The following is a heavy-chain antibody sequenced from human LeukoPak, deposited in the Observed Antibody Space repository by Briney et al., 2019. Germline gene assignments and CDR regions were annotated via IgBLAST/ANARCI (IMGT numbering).Heavy chain of an antibody. D-gene: IGHD2-8*01. CDR1: GYTLSGYG. CDR2: ITTYNGNR. Sequence: ASVKVSCKASGYTLSGYGISWVRQAPGQGLEWVGWITTYNGNRKYSEKFQGRVTMTTDTSTSTYYMEMRSLRSDDTATYYCARDCSNGVCFPRDYWGQGTLVTVST. CDR3: ARDCSNGVCFPRDY. V-gene: IGHV1-18*01. J-gene: IGHJ4*02.